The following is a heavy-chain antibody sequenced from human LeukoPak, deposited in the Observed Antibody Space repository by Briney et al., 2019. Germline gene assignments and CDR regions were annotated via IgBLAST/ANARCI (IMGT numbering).Heavy chain of an antibody. CDR1: GFTFSSYA. D-gene: IGHD1-26*01. J-gene: IGHJ4*02. CDR2: ISYDGSNK. Sequence: GGSLRLSCAASGFTFSSYAMHWVRQAPGKGLEWVAVISYDGSNKYYADSVKGRFTVSRDNSKNTLYLQMNNLRAEDTAVYYCARGGGYYAIDYWGQGTLVTVSS. V-gene: IGHV3-30*14. CDR3: ARGGGYYAIDY.